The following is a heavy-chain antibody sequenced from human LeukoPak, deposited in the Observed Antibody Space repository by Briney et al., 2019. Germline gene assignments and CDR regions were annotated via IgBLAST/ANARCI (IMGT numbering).Heavy chain of an antibody. J-gene: IGHJ4*02. D-gene: IGHD5-18*01. CDR2: IKQDGSEK. Sequence: GGSLRLSCAASGFTFSSYWMSWVRQAPGKGLEWVANIKQDGSEKYYVDSVKGRFTISRDNAKNSLYLQMNSLRAEDTAVYYCAKGRYSYGRIDFDYWGQGTLVTVSS. CDR3: AKGRYSYGRIDFDY. V-gene: IGHV3-7*01. CDR1: GFTFSSYW.